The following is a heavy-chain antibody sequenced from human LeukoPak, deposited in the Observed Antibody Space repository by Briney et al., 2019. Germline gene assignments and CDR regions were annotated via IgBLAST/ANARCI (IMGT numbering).Heavy chain of an antibody. D-gene: IGHD1-14*01. V-gene: IGHV3-74*01. CDR1: GFTFSNYW. CDR2: INSDGSSA. CDR3: SRDLRYFGGDYYGMDV. Sequence: SGGSLRLSCAASGFTFSNYWMHWVRQAPGKGLVWVSRINSDGSSATYADSVKGRFNISRDNAKTTLYLQMNSLRGEDTAVYYCSRDLRYFGGDYYGMDVWGQGTTVTVSS. J-gene: IGHJ6*02.